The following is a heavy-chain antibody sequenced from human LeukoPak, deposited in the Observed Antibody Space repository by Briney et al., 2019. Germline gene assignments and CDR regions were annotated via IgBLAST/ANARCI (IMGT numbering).Heavy chain of an antibody. J-gene: IGHJ4*02. Sequence: ASMKVSCKASGYTFTNYDINRVRQASGQGLEWMGWMNPNSGDTGYAQKYQGRVTFTRDTSISTAYMELSNLRSEDTAIYYCARSGFGGGVYFDYWGQGTLVTDSS. CDR3: ARSGFGGGVYFDY. CDR1: GYTFTNYD. V-gene: IGHV1-8*03. CDR2: MNPNSGDT. D-gene: IGHD2-21*01.